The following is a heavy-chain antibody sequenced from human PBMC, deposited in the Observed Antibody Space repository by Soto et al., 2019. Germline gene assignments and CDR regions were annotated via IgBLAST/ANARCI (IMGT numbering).Heavy chain of an antibody. D-gene: IGHD3-3*01. J-gene: IGHJ5*02. CDR1: GFTFSIHG. Sequence: GGSLGLSFAASGFTFSIHGMHWVRQTPGKGLEWVGVISNDGNKKYYVESVEGRFSISRDNSKSIVYLQMNNVRIEDTAKYYYAKDKVPYYDFWSGQRWFDPWGQGTQVTGSS. CDR3: AKDKVPYYDFWSGQRWFDP. V-gene: IGHV3-30*18. CDR2: ISNDGNKK.